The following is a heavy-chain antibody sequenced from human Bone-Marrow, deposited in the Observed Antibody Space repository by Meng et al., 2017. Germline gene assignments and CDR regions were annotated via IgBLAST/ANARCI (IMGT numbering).Heavy chain of an antibody. J-gene: IGHJ3*02. CDR2: IYSCGST. Sequence: GGSLRLSCAASGFTVSSNYMSWVRQAPGKGLEWVSVIYSCGSTYYADSVKGRFNISRDNSKNTLYLQMNSLRAEDTAVYYCARDSSRPENAFDIWGQGTMVTVSS. D-gene: IGHD6-13*01. CDR3: ARDSSRPENAFDI. CDR1: GFTVSSNY. V-gene: IGHV3-66*03.